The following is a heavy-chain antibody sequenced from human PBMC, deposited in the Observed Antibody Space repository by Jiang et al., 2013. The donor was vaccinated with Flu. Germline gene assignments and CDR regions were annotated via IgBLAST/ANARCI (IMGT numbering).Heavy chain of an antibody. J-gene: IGHJ3*02. Sequence: KPTQTLTLTCTFSGFSLSTSGVGVGWIRQPPGKALEWLALIYWNDDKRYSPSLKSRLTITKDTSKNQVVLTMTNMDPVDTATYYCAHGLYGDAFDIWGQGTMVTVSS. CDR2: IYWNDDK. D-gene: IGHD2-2*02. CDR3: AHGLYGDAFDI. CDR1: GFSLSTSGVG. V-gene: IGHV2-5*01.